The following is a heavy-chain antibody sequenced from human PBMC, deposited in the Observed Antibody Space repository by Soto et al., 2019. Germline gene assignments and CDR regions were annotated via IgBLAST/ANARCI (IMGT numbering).Heavy chain of an antibody. CDR1: GGSISSYY. Sequence: QVQLQESGPGLVKPSETLSLTCTVSGGSISSYYWSWIRQPPGKGLEWIGYIYYSGSTNYTPSLKSRVTISVDTSKNQFSLKLSSVTAADTAVYYCARVRRIAVAGTVLGVWFDPWGQGTLVTVSS. V-gene: IGHV4-59*01. D-gene: IGHD6-19*01. CDR2: IYYSGST. CDR3: ARVRRIAVAGTVLGVWFDP. J-gene: IGHJ5*02.